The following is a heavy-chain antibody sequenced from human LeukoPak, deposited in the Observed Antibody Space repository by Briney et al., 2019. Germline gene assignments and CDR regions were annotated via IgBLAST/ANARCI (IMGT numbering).Heavy chain of an antibody. V-gene: IGHV3-11*06. CDR1: GFTFRDYY. Sequence: GGSLRLSCVASGFTFRDYYMSWIRRAPGKGLEWVSYISSSSSYIDYADSVKGRFTISRDNAKNSLYLQMNSLRAEDTAVYYCARGFSYWGQGTLVTVSS. CDR2: ISSSSSYI. CDR3: ARGFSY. J-gene: IGHJ4*02.